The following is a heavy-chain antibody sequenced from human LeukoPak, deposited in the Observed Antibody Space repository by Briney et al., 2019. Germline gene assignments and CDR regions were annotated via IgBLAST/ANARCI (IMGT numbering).Heavy chain of an antibody. V-gene: IGHV1-8*02. CDR3: ARGITIFGVVTHYYYYGMDV. J-gene: IGHJ6*02. CDR1: GYTFTSYD. D-gene: IGHD3-3*01. CDR2: MNPNSGNT. Sequence: EASVKVSCKASGYTFTSYDINWVRQATGQGLEWMGWMNPNSGNTGYAQKFQGRVTMTRNTSISTAYMGLSSLRSEDTAVYYCARGITIFGVVTHYYYYGMDVWGQGTTVTVSS.